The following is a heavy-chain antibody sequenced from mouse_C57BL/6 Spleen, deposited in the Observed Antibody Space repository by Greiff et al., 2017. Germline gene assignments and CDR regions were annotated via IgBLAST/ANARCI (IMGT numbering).Heavy chain of an antibody. J-gene: IGHJ2*01. CDR1: GYTFTDYE. V-gene: IGHV1-15*01. CDR2: IDPETGGT. Sequence: QVQLKESGAELVRPGASVTLSCKASGYTFTDYEMHWVKQTPVHGLEWIGAIDPETGGTAYNQKFKGKAILTADKSSSTAYMELRSLTSEDSAVYYGTPSSYDFDYWGQGTTLTVSS. D-gene: IGHD1-1*01. CDR3: TPSSYDFDY.